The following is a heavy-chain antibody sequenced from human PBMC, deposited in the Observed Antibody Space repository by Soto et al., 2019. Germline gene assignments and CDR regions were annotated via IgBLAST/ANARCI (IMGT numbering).Heavy chain of an antibody. D-gene: IGHD6-13*01. CDR1: GYTFTSYA. CDR2: INAGNGDT. J-gene: IGHJ4*02. Sequence: ASVKVSCKASGYTFTSYAMHWVRQAPGQRLEWMGWINAGNGDTKYSQKFQGRVTITRDTSATTAYMELSSLRSEDTAVYYCARGGVGGIAAAWGQGTLVTVSS. CDR3: ARGGVGGIAAA. V-gene: IGHV1-3*01.